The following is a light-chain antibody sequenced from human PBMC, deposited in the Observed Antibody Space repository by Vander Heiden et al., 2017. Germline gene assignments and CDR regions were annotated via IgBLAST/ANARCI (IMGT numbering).Light chain of an antibody. J-gene: IGLJ2*01. CDR3: AAWDDSLNGVV. CDR1: SSNVGSNF. CDR2: SNN. V-gene: IGLV1-44*01. Sequence: QSVLTHPPSPSGTPRQRVTISCSGSSSNVGSNFVNWYQQLPGTAPKLLIYSNNQRPSGIPDRFSGSKSGTSATLAISGLQSEDEADYYCAAWDDSLNGVVFGGGTKLTVL.